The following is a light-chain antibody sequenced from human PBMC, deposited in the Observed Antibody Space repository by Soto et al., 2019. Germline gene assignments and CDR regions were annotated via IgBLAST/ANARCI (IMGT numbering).Light chain of an antibody. J-gene: IGLJ3*02. Sequence: QSALTQPASVSGSPGQSITISCTGTSNDIGGYSYVSWYQQHPGKAPKLMVYEVSNRPSGVSNRFSGSKSGNTASLTISGLQAEDEADYYCSSYASSSSLVFGGGTQLTVL. CDR3: SSYASSSSLV. CDR1: SNDIGGYSY. V-gene: IGLV2-14*01. CDR2: EVS.